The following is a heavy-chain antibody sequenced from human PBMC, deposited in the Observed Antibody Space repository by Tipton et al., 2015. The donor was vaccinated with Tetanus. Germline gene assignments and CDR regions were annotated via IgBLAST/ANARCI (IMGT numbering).Heavy chain of an antibody. D-gene: IGHD3-16*01. CDR1: DFAFRSYG. CDR3: SKDVGDQWPVEDI. CDR2: ISYDGGQE. J-gene: IGHJ4*02. V-gene: IGHV3-30*18. Sequence: SLRLSCTASDFAFRSYGMHWVRQAPGKGLEWLALISYDGGQEYYAASVRGRFTISRDNSKNTLFLQMDSLRSEDTATYYCSKDVGDQWPVEDIWGQGTLVTVSS.